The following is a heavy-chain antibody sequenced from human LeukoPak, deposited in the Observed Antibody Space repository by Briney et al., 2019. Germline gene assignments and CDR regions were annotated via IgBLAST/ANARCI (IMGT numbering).Heavy chain of an antibody. CDR3: ARAGPHYDYVWGSYRGFDY. Sequence: SETLSLTCTVSGDSISSYYWSWIRQPPGKGLEWIGYIYSSGSTKYNPSLKSRVTISVDTSKNQFSLKLSSVTAADTAVYYCARAGPHYDYVWGSYRGFDYWGQGTLVTVSS. J-gene: IGHJ4*02. D-gene: IGHD3-16*02. CDR1: GDSISSYY. CDR2: IYSSGST. V-gene: IGHV4-59*01.